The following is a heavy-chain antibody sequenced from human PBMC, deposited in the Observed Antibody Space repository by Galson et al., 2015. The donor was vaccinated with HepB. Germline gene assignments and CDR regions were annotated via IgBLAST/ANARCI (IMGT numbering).Heavy chain of an antibody. V-gene: IGHV1-18*01. Sequence: SVKVSCKASGYTFTSYGFSWVRQAPGQGLEWMGWISAYNGHAKYAQNLLQGRVTMTTDTSTSTAYMESRSLRSDDTAVYYCARVSCSSTSCFPRYYYGMDVWGQGTTVTVSS. CDR1: GYTFTSYG. CDR2: ISAYNGHA. D-gene: IGHD2-2*01. J-gene: IGHJ6*02. CDR3: ARVSCSSTSCFPRYYYGMDV.